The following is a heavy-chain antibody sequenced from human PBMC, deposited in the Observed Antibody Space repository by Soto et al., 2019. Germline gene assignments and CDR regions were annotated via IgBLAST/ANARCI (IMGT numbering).Heavy chain of an antibody. V-gene: IGHV1-58*01. J-gene: IGHJ6*02. Sequence: SVKVSCKASGFTFTSSAVQWVRQARGQRLEWIGWIVVGSGNTNYAQKFQERVTITRDMSTSTAYMELSSLRSEDTAVYYCGAAQGSNDFWSGSYYYYGMDVWGQGTTVTVSS. CDR1: GFTFTSSA. D-gene: IGHD3-3*01. CDR3: GAAQGSNDFWSGSYYYYGMDV. CDR2: IVVGSGNT.